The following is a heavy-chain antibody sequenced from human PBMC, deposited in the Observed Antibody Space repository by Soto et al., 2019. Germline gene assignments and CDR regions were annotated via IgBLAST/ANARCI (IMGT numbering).Heavy chain of an antibody. J-gene: IGHJ6*02. CDR3: ARDSGYYDILSRYYDYYYGMDV. CDR1: AYTFTSYG. V-gene: IGHV1-18*01. CDR2: ISAYNGNT. Sequence: SVKVSCKASAYTFTSYGISWVRQAPAQGLEWMGWISAYNGNTNYAQKLQGRVTMTTDTSTSTAYMELRSLRSDETAVYYCARDSGYYDILSRYYDYYYGMDVWGQGTTVTVSS. D-gene: IGHD3-9*01.